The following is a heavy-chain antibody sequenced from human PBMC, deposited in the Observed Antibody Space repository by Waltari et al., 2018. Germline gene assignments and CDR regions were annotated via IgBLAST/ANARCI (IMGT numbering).Heavy chain of an antibody. D-gene: IGHD2-2*01. CDR2: MNPNSGNT. CDR3: ARGDCSSTSCYLSGPFDP. J-gene: IGHJ5*02. Sequence: VQLVQSGAEVKKPGASVKVSCKASGYTFTSYDINWVRQATGQGLEWMGWMNPNSGNTGYAQKFQGRVTITRNTSISTAYMELSSLRSEDTAVYYWARGDCSSTSCYLSGPFDPWGQGTLVTVSS. V-gene: IGHV1-8*03. CDR1: GYTFTSYD.